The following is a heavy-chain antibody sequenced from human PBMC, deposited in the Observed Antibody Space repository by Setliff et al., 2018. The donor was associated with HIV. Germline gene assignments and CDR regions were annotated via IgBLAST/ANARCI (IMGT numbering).Heavy chain of an antibody. D-gene: IGHD3-10*01. J-gene: IGHJ6*03. Sequence: PGGSLRLSCAASGFTFSSYWMSWVRQAPGKGLEWVADIKQDGSKAYYMDSVKGRFTISRDNPKNSLYLQMTSLRAEDTAVYYCARAMNHYGSGTFEYYYYMDVWGKGTTVTVSS. CDR2: IKQDGSKA. CDR1: GFTFSSYW. V-gene: IGHV3-7*04. CDR3: ARAMNHYGSGTFEYYYYMDV.